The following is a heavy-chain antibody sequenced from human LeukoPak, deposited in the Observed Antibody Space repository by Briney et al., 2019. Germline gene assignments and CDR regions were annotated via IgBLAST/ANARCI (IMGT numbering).Heavy chain of an antibody. CDR2: ISAYNGNT. Sequence: AASVKVSCKASGYTFTNYGISWVRQAPGQGLEWMGWISAYNGNTNYAQKLQGRVTMTTDTSTSTAHMELRSLRSDDTAVYHCARDYYDSSGYAEYFQHWGQGTLVTVSS. V-gene: IGHV1-18*01. J-gene: IGHJ1*01. CDR3: ARDYYDSSGYAEYFQH. D-gene: IGHD3-22*01. CDR1: GYTFTNYG.